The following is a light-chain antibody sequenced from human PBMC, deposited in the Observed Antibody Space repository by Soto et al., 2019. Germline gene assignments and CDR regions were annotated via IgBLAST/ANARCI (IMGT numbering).Light chain of an antibody. Sequence: EIVMTQSPATLSVSPGERATLSRRASQSVSSDLAWYQQRPGQAPRLLIYGVSTKATGIPARFSGGGSGTDFTLTISSLQSEDFAVYYCQQYNQWPLTFGGGTQVEIK. V-gene: IGKV3-15*01. CDR2: GVS. CDR1: QSVSSD. CDR3: QQYNQWPLT. J-gene: IGKJ4*01.